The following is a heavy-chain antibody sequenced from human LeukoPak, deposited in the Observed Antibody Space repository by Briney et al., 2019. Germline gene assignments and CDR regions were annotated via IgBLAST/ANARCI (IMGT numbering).Heavy chain of an antibody. CDR2: INHSGSA. Sequence: SETLSLTCAVYGGSFSGYYWSWIRQPPGKGLEWIGEINHSGSANYNPSLKSRVTISVDTSKNQFSLKLSSVTAADTAVYYCARGPTGIAVAGDFDYWGQGTLVTVSS. D-gene: IGHD6-19*01. CDR3: ARGPTGIAVAGDFDY. J-gene: IGHJ4*02. V-gene: IGHV4-34*01. CDR1: GGSFSGYY.